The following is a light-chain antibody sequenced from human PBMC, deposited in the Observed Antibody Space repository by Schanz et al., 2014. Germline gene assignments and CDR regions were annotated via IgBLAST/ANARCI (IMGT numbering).Light chain of an antibody. CDR2: GAS. Sequence: EIVMTQSPATLSVSPGERVTLSCRASQSVSSNLAWYQQKPGQAPRLLIYGASTRATGIPARISGSGSGTEFTLTISSLQSEDFAVYYCQHYHSWPYTFGQGSKLDIK. CDR1: QSVSSN. J-gene: IGKJ2*01. V-gene: IGKV3-15*01. CDR3: QHYHSWPYT.